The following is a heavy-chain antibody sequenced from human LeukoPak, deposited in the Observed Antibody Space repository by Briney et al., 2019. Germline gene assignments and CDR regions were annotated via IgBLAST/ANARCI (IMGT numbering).Heavy chain of an antibody. CDR2: IGVSGGTT. Sequence: PGGSLRLSCAASGFTFSTYAMSWVRQAPGKGLEWVSVIGVSGGTTYYADSVKGRFTISRDNSKNTLYLEINSLRAEDTAVYYCSPLGRGVDYWGQGTLVTVTS. CDR1: GFTFSTYA. CDR3: SPLGRGVDY. J-gene: IGHJ4*02. V-gene: IGHV3-23*01.